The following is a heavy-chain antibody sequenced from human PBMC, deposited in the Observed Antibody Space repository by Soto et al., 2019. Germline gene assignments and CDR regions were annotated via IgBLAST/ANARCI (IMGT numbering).Heavy chain of an antibody. CDR3: AREGSWPYYYYGMDV. Sequence: QVQLVQSGDEVKKPGASVKVSCKASGYTFTTYGISWVRQAPGQGLEWMGWISAYNGDTKYAQNVQDRVSMTTDTPTSTAYMELRSLRSYDTAVYYCAREGSWPYYYYGMDVWGQGTTVKVSS. CDR1: GYTFTTYG. V-gene: IGHV1-18*01. D-gene: IGHD6-13*01. J-gene: IGHJ6*02. CDR2: ISAYNGDT.